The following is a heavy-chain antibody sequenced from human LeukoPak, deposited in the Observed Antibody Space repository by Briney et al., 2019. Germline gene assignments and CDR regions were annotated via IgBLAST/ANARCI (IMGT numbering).Heavy chain of an antibody. CDR1: GYTFTSYG. CDR2: ISAYNGNT. V-gene: IGHV1-18*01. CDR3: AVQNYYDSSGYLIEDDY. D-gene: IGHD3-22*01. J-gene: IGHJ4*02. Sequence: ASVKVSCKASGYTFTSYGISWVRQAPGQGLEWMGWISAYNGNTNYAQKLQGRVTMTTDTSTSTAYMELRSLRSDDTAVYYCAVQNYYDSSGYLIEDDYWGQGTLVTVPS.